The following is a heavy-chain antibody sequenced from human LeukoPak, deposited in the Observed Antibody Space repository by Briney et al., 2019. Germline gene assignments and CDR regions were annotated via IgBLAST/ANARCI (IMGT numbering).Heavy chain of an antibody. CDR3: ARDSEINWFYK. J-gene: IGHJ4*02. D-gene: IGHD3-10*01. CDR1: GGSISSYY. V-gene: IGHV4-39*07. Sequence: PSETLSLTCTVSGGSISSYYWGWIRQPPGEGLEWIGTVYYSGNTYYNPSLKSRVTISVDTSKNQFSLRLSSVTAADTAVYYCARDSEINWFYKWGQGILVTVSS. CDR2: VYYSGNT.